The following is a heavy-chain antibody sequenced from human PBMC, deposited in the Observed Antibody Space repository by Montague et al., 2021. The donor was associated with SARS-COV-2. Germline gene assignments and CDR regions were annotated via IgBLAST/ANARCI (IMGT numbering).Heavy chain of an antibody. CDR3: ARAQNTCFIANCVNYFEV. CDR1: GGSISSYY. Sequence: SETLSLTCEVSGGSISSYYWCWIRQSPGTGLEWIGYVHYTGSTKYNPSLKPRVTLSLDTPKKHCSLKLKSVTAADTAVYYCARAQNTCFIANCVNYFEVWGLGALVTVSS. D-gene: IGHD1-1*01. J-gene: IGHJ4*02. V-gene: IGHV4-59*01. CDR2: VHYTGST.